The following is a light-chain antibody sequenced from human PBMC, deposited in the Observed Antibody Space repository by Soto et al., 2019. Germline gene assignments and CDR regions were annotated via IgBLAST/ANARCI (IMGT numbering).Light chain of an antibody. J-gene: IGKJ1*01. CDR3: QQYNTFWT. CDR2: GAS. CDR1: QSLLHSNGNNY. Sequence: DIVMTQSPLSLPVTPGAPASISCRSSQSLLHSNGNNYLNWYQQKPGKAPKLLIYGASSLQSGVPSRVSGSGSGTEFTLTISSLQPDDFATYYCQQYNTFWTFGPGTKVDIK. V-gene: IGKV2-28*01.